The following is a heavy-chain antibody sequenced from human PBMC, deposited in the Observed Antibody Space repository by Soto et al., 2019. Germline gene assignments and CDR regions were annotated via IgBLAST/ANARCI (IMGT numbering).Heavy chain of an antibody. D-gene: IGHD3-22*01. CDR2: IIPIFGTA. CDR3: ARGWYYSDSRGYPFDF. V-gene: IGHV1-69*01. J-gene: IGHJ4*02. CDR1: GGTFSSYA. Sequence: QVQLVQSGAEVKKPGSSVKVSCKASGGTFSSYAISWVRQAPGQGLEWRGGIIPIFGTANYAQKFQGRVSITADDSTSTAYMELSSLRSEDTAVYYCARGWYYSDSRGYPFDFWGQGALVTVSS.